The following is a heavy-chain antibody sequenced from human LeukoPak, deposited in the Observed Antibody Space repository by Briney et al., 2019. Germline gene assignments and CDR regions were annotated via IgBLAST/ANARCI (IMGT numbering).Heavy chain of an antibody. Sequence: GGSLRLSCAASGFTFSSYAMSWVRQAPGKGLECLSGISGSGGSTYYADSVEGRFTISRDNSKNTLYLQMNSLRAEDTAVYYCARTKGAHYGDYTFDYWGQGTLVTVSS. CDR3: ARTKGAHYGDYTFDY. V-gene: IGHV3-23*01. CDR2: ISGSGGST. J-gene: IGHJ4*02. CDR1: GFTFSSYA. D-gene: IGHD4-17*01.